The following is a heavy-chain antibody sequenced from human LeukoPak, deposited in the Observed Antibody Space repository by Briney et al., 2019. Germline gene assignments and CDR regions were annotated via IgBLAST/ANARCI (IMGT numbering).Heavy chain of an antibody. Sequence: GGSLRLSCAASGFTVSSNYMSWVRQAPGKGLEWVSVIYSGGSTYYADSVKGRFTISRDNSKTTLYLQMNSLRAEDTAVYYCATREYRPFVDYWGQGTLVTVSS. CDR2: IYSGGST. CDR3: ATREYRPFVDY. CDR1: GFTVSSNY. J-gene: IGHJ4*02. V-gene: IGHV3-66*01. D-gene: IGHD1-14*01.